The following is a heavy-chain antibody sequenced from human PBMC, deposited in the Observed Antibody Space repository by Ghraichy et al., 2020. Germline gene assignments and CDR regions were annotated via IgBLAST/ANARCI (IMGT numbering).Heavy chain of an antibody. V-gene: IGHV4-31*03. J-gene: IGHJ6*02. CDR1: GGSISSGGYY. CDR2: IYYSGTT. CDR3: ARGGGDLYYYYGLDL. Sequence: SETLSLTCTVSGGSISSGGYYWTWIRQHPGKGLEWIGYIYYSGTTYYNPSLESRVAISVDTSKNQFSLKVTSVTAADTAVYFCARGGGDLYYYYGLDLWGQGTTVTVSS.